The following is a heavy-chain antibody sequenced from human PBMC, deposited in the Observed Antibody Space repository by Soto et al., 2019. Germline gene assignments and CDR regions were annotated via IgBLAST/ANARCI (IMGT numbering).Heavy chain of an antibody. CDR2: IYHSGST. J-gene: IGHJ6*02. CDR3: AREISVDPEGTYYYYYGMDV. D-gene: IGHD2-15*01. V-gene: IGHV4-38-2*02. Sequence: KSSETLSLTCAVSGYSISSGYYWGWIRQPPGKGLEWIGSIYHSGSTYYNPSLKSRVTISVDTSKNQFSLKLSSVTAADTAVYYCAREISVDPEGTYYYYYGMDVWGQGTTVTVSS. CDR1: GYSISSGYY.